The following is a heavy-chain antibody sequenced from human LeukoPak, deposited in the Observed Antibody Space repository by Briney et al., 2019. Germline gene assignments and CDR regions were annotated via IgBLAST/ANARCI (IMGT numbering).Heavy chain of an antibody. CDR2: ISAYRNNT. J-gene: IGHJ4*02. V-gene: IGHV1-18*04. CDR3: ARDLMVRGVSGN. Sequence: ASVKVSCKASGYTFTSHAISWVRQAPGQGLEWMGWISAYRNNTNYAQNLQGRVTMTTDTSTSTAYMELRSLRSDDTAVYYCARDLMVRGVSGNWGQGTLVTVSS. CDR1: GYTFTSHA. D-gene: IGHD3-10*01.